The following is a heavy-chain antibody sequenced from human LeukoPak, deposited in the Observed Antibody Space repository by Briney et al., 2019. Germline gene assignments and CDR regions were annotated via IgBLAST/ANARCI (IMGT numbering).Heavy chain of an antibody. CDR2: ISGSGYTT. Sequence: GGSLRLSCAASGFTFSSYVMNWVRQAPGKGLDWVSTISGSGYTTDYADSVKGRFTISRDNSKNTLYLQMSSLRAEDTAVYYCARDRGYSYGYRGPLLGYWGQGTLVTVSA. CDR3: ARDRGYSYGYRGPLLGY. V-gene: IGHV3-23*01. J-gene: IGHJ4*02. CDR1: GFTFSSYV. D-gene: IGHD5-18*01.